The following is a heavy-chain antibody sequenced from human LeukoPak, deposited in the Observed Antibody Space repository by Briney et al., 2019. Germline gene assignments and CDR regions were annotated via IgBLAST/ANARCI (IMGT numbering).Heavy chain of an antibody. CDR1: GGSISSGSYY. V-gene: IGHV4-61*02. CDR3: ARGRIRGYSYGHDAFDI. D-gene: IGHD5-18*01. CDR2: INFAGST. J-gene: IGHJ3*02. Sequence: SSQTLSLTCTVSGGSISSGSYYWSWIRQPAGKGLEWIGRINFAGSTNYNPSLKSRVTMSVDTSKNQFSLKLSSVTAADTAVYYCARGRIRGYSYGHDAFDIWGQGTMVTVSS.